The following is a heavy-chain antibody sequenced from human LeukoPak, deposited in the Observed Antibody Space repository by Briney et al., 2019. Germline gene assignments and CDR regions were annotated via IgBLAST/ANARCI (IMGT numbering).Heavy chain of an antibody. J-gene: IGHJ4*02. Sequence: SETLSLTCTVSGSSISSSSYYWGWIRQPPGKGLEWIGSIYYSGSTYYNPSLKSRVTISVDTSKNQFSLKLSSVTAADTAVYYCARDFGGEWLLLSYFDYWGQGTLVTVSS. CDR2: IYYSGST. CDR1: GSSISSSSYY. V-gene: IGHV4-39*07. CDR3: ARDFGGEWLLLSYFDY. D-gene: IGHD3-22*01.